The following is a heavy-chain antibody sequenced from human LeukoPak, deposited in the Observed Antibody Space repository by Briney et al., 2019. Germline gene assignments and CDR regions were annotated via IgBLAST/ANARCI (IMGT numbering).Heavy chain of an antibody. V-gene: IGHV1-2*02. CDR1: GYTFTGYY. Sequence: ASVKVSCKASGYTFTGYYMHWVRQAPGQGLEWMGWINPNSGGTNYAQKFQGRVTMTRDTSISTAYMELSRLRSDNTAVYYCAADNVDTAMVTAYYWGQETLVTVSS. CDR3: AADNVDTAMVTAYY. CDR2: INPNSGGT. J-gene: IGHJ4*02. D-gene: IGHD5-18*01.